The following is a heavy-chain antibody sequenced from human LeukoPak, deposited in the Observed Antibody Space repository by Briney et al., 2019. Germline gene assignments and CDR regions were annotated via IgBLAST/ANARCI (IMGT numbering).Heavy chain of an antibody. D-gene: IGHD3-3*01. CDR2: RSAYNGNT. Sequence: ASVKVSCTASGYTFTSYGISWVRQAPGQGLEWMGWRSAYNGNTKYAQKIQGRVTMTTDTSTSTAYMELRSLRSDDTAVYYCARCLLEWPCDYWGQGTLVTVSS. CDR3: ARCLLEWPCDY. V-gene: IGHV1-18*01. J-gene: IGHJ4*02. CDR1: GYTFTSYG.